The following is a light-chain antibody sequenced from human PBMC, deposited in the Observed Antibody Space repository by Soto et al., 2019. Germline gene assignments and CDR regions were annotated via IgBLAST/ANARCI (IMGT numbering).Light chain of an antibody. J-gene: IGKJ4*01. Sequence: EIVLTQSPATLSLSPGERATLSCRASQSVSSSLVWYQQKPGQAPRPLIYGASNRATGIPARFSGSGSGTDFPLTISSLEPEDFAVYYCQQRSNWPLTFGGGTKVEIK. CDR3: QQRSNWPLT. V-gene: IGKV3-11*01. CDR1: QSVSSS. CDR2: GAS.